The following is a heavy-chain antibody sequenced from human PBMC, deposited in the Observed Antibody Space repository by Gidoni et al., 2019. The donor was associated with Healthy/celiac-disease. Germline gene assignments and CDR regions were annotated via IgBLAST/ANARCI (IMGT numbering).Heavy chain of an antibody. J-gene: IGHJ6*02. Sequence: EVQLVQSGAEVKKPGESLKISCKGSGSSFTSYWIGWVGQMPGKGLEWMGIIYPGDSDTRYSPSFQGQVTISADKSISTAYLQWSSLKASDTAMYYCARLEAYSSSWTSYYYGMDVWGQGTTVTVSS. CDR2: IYPGDSDT. CDR3: ARLEAYSSSWTSYYYGMDV. CDR1: GSSFTSYW. V-gene: IGHV5-51*01. D-gene: IGHD6-13*01.